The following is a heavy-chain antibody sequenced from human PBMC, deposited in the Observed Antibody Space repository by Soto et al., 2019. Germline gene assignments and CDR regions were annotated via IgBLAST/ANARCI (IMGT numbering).Heavy chain of an antibody. Sequence: QVQLVESGGGVVQPGRSLRLSCAASGFTFSSYGMHWVRQAPGKGLEWVAVISYDGSNKYYADSVKGRFTISRDNSKNTLYLQMNSLGAEDTAVYYCAKYMIVVGEGPIDYWGQGTLVTVSS. J-gene: IGHJ4*02. CDR1: GFTFSSYG. D-gene: IGHD3-22*01. CDR3: AKYMIVVGEGPIDY. V-gene: IGHV3-30*18. CDR2: ISYDGSNK.